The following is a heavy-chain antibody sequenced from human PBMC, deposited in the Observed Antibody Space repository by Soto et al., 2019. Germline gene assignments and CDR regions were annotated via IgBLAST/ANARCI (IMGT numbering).Heavy chain of an antibody. V-gene: IGHV3-30*18. CDR2: ISYDGSNK. CDR1: GFTFSSYG. CDR3: AKDGPYFAL. Sequence: QVQLVESGGGGVQPGRSLRLSCAASGFTFSSYGMHWVRQAPGKGLEWVAVISYDGSNKYYADSVKGRFTISRDNSKNTLYLQMNSLRAEDTAVYYCAKDGPYFALWGRGTLVTVSS. J-gene: IGHJ2*01.